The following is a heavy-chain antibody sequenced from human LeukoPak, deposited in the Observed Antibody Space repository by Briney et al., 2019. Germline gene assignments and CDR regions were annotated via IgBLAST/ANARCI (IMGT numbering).Heavy chain of an antibody. J-gene: IGHJ3*02. CDR3: ARAGYCDSTTCPDAFDI. CDR1: GDSISRYY. V-gene: IGHV4-59*12. Sequence: PSETLSLTCTVPGDSISRYYWSWIREPPGEGLEGIGYIYYRGRTYYSPSLKSRVSISVDTSKNQLSLRLSSVTAADTAVYYCARAGYCDSTTCPDAFDIWGQGTKVTVSS. CDR2: IYYRGRT. D-gene: IGHD2-2*01.